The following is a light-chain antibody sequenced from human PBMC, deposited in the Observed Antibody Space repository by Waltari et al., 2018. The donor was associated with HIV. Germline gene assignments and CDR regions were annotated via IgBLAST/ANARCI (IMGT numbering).Light chain of an antibody. J-gene: IGKJ4*01. V-gene: IGKV3-11*01. Sequence: EILLTQSPATVSSSPGERATLSCKTSQSVTTSLAWYQQRPGQSPRLLIYDASNRAAGIPARFSGSGSGTDFTLTITNLEPDDFAVYYCQQRSYWPLTFGGGTKV. CDR3: QQRSYWPLT. CDR1: QSVTTS. CDR2: DAS.